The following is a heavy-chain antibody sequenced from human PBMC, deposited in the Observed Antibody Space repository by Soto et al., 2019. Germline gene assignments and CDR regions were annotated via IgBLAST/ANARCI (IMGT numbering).Heavy chain of an antibody. CDR1: GGTFSSYA. V-gene: IGHV1-69*13. CDR2: IIPIFGTA. J-gene: IGHJ4*02. CDR3: AREGVDTAMFDY. D-gene: IGHD5-18*01. Sequence: ASVKVSCKASGGTFSSYAISWVRQAPGQGLEWMGGIIPIFGTANYAQKFQGRVTITADESTSTAYMELSSLRSEDTAVYYCAREGVDTAMFDYWGQGTLVTVSS.